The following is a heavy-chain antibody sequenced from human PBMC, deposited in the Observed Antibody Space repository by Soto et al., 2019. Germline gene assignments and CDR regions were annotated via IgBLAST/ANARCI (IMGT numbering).Heavy chain of an antibody. Sequence: EVQLVESGGSLVQPGGSLRLSCAASGFTFSSYAMHWVRQAPGKGLEYVSAISSNGGSIYYGNSVKGRFTISRDKSKTALYLQMGSLRADDTAVYYWARLHKYLNALDVWGAGTTVTVSS. D-gene: IGHD2-2*01. CDR3: ARLHKYLNALDV. J-gene: IGHJ6*02. V-gene: IGHV3-64*01. CDR1: GFTFSSYA. CDR2: ISSNGGSI.